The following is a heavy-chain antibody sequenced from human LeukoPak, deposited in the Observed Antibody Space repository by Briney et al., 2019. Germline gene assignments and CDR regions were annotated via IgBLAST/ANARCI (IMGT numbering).Heavy chain of an antibody. V-gene: IGHV4-59*01. D-gene: IGHD3-16*02. Sequence: PSETLSLTCTVSGGSISSYYWSWIRQPPGKGLEWIGYIYYSGSTNYNPSLKSRVTISVDTSKNQFSLKLSSVTAADTAVYYCARVRLGELSFLYHYYYYYMDVWGKGTTVTVSS. J-gene: IGHJ6*03. CDR1: GGSISSYY. CDR3: ARVRLGELSFLYHYYYYYMDV. CDR2: IYYSGST.